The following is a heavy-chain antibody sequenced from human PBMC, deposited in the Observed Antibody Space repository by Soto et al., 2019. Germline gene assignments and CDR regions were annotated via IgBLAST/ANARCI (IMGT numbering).Heavy chain of an antibody. Sequence: QVQLVQSGAEVKKPASSVQVSCKASGVTFSSYTITWVRQAPGQGLEWMGRIIPIFGIANYAQKFQGRVTITADKSTSTGYMELSSLRSEDTAVYYCARDPTPRGGNGFDYWGQGTLVTVSS. CDR2: IIPIFGIA. J-gene: IGHJ4*02. CDR1: GVTFSSYT. D-gene: IGHD1-1*01. CDR3: ARDPTPRGGNGFDY. V-gene: IGHV1-69*08.